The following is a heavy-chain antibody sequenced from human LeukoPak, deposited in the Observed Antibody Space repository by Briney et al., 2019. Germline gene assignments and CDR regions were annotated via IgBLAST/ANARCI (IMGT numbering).Heavy chain of an antibody. D-gene: IGHD3-9*01. CDR3: ARGFDSYNGMDV. CDR2: IKEDGSEQ. V-gene: IGHV3-7*01. CDR1: GFTLSIYW. Sequence: GGSLRLSCAASGFTLSIYWMTWVRQAPGKGLEGVANIKEDGSEQYYVDSVKGRFTISRDHAKNSLYLQMNSLRVDDTAVYYCARGFDSYNGMDVWGQGTTVTVSS. J-gene: IGHJ6*02.